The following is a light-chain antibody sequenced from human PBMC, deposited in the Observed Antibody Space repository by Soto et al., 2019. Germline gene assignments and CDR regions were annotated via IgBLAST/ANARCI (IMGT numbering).Light chain of an antibody. J-gene: IGKJ1*01. V-gene: IGKV1-5*01. CDR2: DAS. Sequence: DIQMTQSPSTLSGSVGDRVTITCRASQSISSWLAWYQQKPGKAPKLLIYDASSLESGVPSRFSGSGSGTEFTLTISSLQHDDFATYYCQQYNSYSWTFGQGTKVDIK. CDR3: QQYNSYSWT. CDR1: QSISSW.